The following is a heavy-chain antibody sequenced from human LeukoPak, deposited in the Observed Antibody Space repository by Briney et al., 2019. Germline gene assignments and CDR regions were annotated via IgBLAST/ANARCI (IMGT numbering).Heavy chain of an antibody. CDR1: GFSFSTYT. J-gene: IGHJ4*02. Sequence: GGSLRLSCAASGFSFSTYTMNWVRQAPGKGLDWVSYISNSSSTIYYADSVKGRFTISRDNANNSLYLQMNSLRDEDTAVYYCARARRYRSSWYHDYWGQGSLVTVSS. CDR2: ISNSSSTI. V-gene: IGHV3-48*02. CDR3: ARARRYRSSWYHDY. D-gene: IGHD6-13*01.